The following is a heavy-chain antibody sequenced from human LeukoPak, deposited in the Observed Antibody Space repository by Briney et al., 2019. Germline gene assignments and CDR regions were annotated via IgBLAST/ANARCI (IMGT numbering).Heavy chain of an antibody. V-gene: IGHV3-30-3*01. CDR2: ISYDGSNK. D-gene: IGHD6-19*01. CDR1: GFTFSSYA. Sequence: PGRSLRLSCVASGFTFSSYAMHWVRQAPGKGLEWVALISYDGSNKYYADSVKGRFTISRDNSKNTLYLQMNSLRAEDTAVYYCARGGAYSSGSYYLYYFDYWGQGALVTVSS. J-gene: IGHJ4*02. CDR3: ARGGAYSSGSYYLYYFDY.